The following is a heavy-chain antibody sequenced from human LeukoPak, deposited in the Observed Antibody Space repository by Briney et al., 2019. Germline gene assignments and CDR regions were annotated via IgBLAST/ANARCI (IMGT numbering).Heavy chain of an antibody. J-gene: IGHJ4*02. Sequence: PGGSLRLSCAASGFTVSSNYMSWVRQAPGKGLEWVSVIYSGDNTYYADSVKGRFTISRDISKNTLYLQMYSLRAEDTAVYYCARYSSSWYSPFDYWGQGTLVTVSS. CDR3: ARYSSSWYSPFDY. V-gene: IGHV3-66*01. CDR2: IYSGDNT. CDR1: GFTVSSNY. D-gene: IGHD6-13*01.